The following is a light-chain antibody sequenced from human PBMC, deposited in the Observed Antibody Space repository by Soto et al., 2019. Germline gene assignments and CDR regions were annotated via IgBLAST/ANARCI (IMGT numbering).Light chain of an antibody. CDR2: GXX. CDR1: QSVSSNY. J-gene: IGKJ1*01. CDR3: QQYGNSPKT. Sequence: EIVMTQSPGTLSLSPGERATLSCRAGQSVSSNYLAWYQQKPGQAPXXXXFGXXSRETGITDRFSGSGSGTDFTLTITILAREDLAVYYCQQYGNSPKTFGQGTKVESK. V-gene: IGKV3-20*01.